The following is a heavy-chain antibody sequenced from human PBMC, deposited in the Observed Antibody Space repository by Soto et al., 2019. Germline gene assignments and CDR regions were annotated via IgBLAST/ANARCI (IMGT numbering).Heavy chain of an antibody. D-gene: IGHD6-19*01. CDR3: ARATVGSGWYNNYHYGMDV. Sequence: ASVKVSCKASGYTFTGYYMHWVRQAPGQGLEWMGWINPNSGGTNYAQKFQGWVTMTRDTSISTAYMELSRLRSDDTAVYYCARATVGSGWYNNYHYGMDVWGQGTTVTVSS. J-gene: IGHJ6*02. CDR1: GYTFTGYY. CDR2: INPNSGGT. V-gene: IGHV1-2*04.